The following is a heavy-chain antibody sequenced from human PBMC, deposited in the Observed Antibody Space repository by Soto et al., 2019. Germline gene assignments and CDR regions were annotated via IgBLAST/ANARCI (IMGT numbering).Heavy chain of an antibody. D-gene: IGHD4-17*01. CDR1: GGSISNVGYY. V-gene: IGHV4-31*03. J-gene: IGHJ3*02. Sequence: PSEPLSLTCTVSGGSISNVGYYWSCIRQHPGKGLEWIGYIYYSGSTYYNPSLKSRVTISVDTSKNQFSLKLSSVTAADTAVYYCARVHYYGDYLGYAFDIWGQGTMVTVSS. CDR3: ARVHYYGDYLGYAFDI. CDR2: IYYSGST.